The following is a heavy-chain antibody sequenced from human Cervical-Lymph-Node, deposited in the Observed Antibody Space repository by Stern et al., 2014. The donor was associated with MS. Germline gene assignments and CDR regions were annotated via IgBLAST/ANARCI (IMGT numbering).Heavy chain of an antibody. CDR3: ARDTPRRGYYGMDV. CDR1: GGIFSTYT. Sequence: QVQLLQPGAEVKKPGSSVKVSCKTSGGIFSTYTFTWVRQSPGQGLEWMGRILPVLGIVNYSQKFQDRVTITADKSTSTAYLELSSLTSEDTAIYYCARDTPRRGYYGMDVWGQGTTVTVSS. J-gene: IGHJ6*02. V-gene: IGHV1-69*04. CDR2: ILPVLGIV.